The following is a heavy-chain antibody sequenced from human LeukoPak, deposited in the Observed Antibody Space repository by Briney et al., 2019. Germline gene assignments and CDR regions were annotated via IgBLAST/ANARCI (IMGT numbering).Heavy chain of an antibody. CDR1: GGSISSSSRY. CDR2: IYHSGST. J-gene: IGHJ4*02. CDR3: DAWFGEYLFDY. Sequence: SETLSLTCSVSGGSISSSSRYWGWIRQPPGKGLEWIGSIYHSGSTYYNPSLKSRVTISVDTSKNQFSLKLSSVTAADTAVYYCDAWFGEYLFDYWGQGTLVTVSS. D-gene: IGHD3-10*01. V-gene: IGHV4-39*07.